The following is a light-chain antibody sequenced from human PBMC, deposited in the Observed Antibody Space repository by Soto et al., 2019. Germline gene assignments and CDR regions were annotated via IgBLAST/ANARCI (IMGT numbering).Light chain of an antibody. V-gene: IGKV1-9*01. J-gene: IGKJ4*01. CDR3: QQLYSYPLT. Sequence: DIQLTQSPSFLSASVVDRVTVTCRASQGINSYLAWYQQKPGKAPKLLIYTASTLQSGVPSRFSGSGSGTEFTLTITSLQPEDFAAYYCQQLYSYPLTFGGGTKVDIK. CDR1: QGINSY. CDR2: TAS.